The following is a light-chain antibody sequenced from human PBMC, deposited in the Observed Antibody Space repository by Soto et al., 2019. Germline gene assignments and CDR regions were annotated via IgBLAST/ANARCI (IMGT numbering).Light chain of an antibody. Sequence: EIVMTQTPLSSPVTLGQPTSISCRSSQSLVHSDGNTYLSWLQQRPGQPPRVLIYKVSNRFSGVTDRFTGSGAGTEFKLRISRVEAEDVGIYYCMQATRLRSFGGETKVEIK. V-gene: IGKV2-24*01. J-gene: IGKJ4*01. CDR1: QSLVHSDGNTY. CDR3: MQATRLRS. CDR2: KVS.